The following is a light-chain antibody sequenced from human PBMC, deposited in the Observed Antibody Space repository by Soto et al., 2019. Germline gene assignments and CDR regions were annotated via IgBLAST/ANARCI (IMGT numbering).Light chain of an antibody. Sequence: QSLLTEPASVSLSPGQSITISCTGTSSDVGGYNYVSWYQQHPGRAPKLIIYDVTNRPSGISNRFSGSKSGNTASLTISGLQTEDEADYYCISFTSRHIYVFGTGTKVTVL. V-gene: IGLV2-14*03. CDR3: ISFTSRHIYV. J-gene: IGLJ1*01. CDR2: DVT. CDR1: SSDVGGYNY.